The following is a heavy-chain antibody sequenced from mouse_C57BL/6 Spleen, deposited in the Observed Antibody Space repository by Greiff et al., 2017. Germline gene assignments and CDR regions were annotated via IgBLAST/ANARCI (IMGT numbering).Heavy chain of an antibody. CDR2: IDPETGGT. V-gene: IGHV1-15*01. J-gene: IGHJ3*01. Sequence: QVQLKESGAELVRPGASVTLSCKASGYTFTDYEMHWVKQTPVHGLEWIGAIDPETGGTAYNQKFKGKAILTADKSSSTAYMELRSLTSEDSAVYYCTRGIYYDYDGRFAYWGQGTLVTVSA. CDR3: TRGIYYDYDGRFAY. CDR1: GYTFTDYE. D-gene: IGHD2-4*01.